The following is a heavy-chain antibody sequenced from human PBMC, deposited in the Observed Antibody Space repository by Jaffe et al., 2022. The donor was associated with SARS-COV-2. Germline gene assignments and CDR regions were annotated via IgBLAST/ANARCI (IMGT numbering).Heavy chain of an antibody. CDR1: GYTFTSYA. D-gene: IGHD3-10*01. CDR2: INAGNGNT. V-gene: IGHV1-3*01. Sequence: QVQLVQSGAEVKKPGASVKVSCKASGYTFTSYAMHWVRQAPGQRLEWMGWINAGNGNTKYSQKFQGRVTITRDTSASTAYMELSSLRSEDTAVYYCAREPPVDYYGSGSYYHDAFDIWGQGTMVTVSS. CDR3: AREPPVDYYGSGSYYHDAFDI. J-gene: IGHJ3*02.